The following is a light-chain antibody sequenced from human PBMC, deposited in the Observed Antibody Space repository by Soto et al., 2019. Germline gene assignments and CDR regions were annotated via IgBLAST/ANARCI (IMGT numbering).Light chain of an antibody. CDR2: NSY. CDR1: SSNIGSKT. Sequence: QSVLNQPPSASGTPGQRVTISCSGSSSNIGSKTVNWYQQLPGTVPKLLIYNSYQRPSGVPDRFSASKSGTSASLAISGLQSEDEADYYCSSWDDSLNGYVFGTGTKVTVL. V-gene: IGLV1-44*01. CDR3: SSWDDSLNGYV. J-gene: IGLJ1*01.